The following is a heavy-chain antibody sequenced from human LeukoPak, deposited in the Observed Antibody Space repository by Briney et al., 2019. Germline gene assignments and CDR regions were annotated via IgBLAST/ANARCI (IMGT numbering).Heavy chain of an antibody. CDR2: FYTSGST. Sequence: SETLSLTCTVSGGSISSGTYYWSWIRQPAGKGLEWIGRFYTSGSTNYNPSLKSRVTISVDTSKNQFSLKLSSVTAADTAVYYCARGPLRYFARPGFDYWGQGTLVTVSS. CDR3: ARGPLRYFARPGFDY. J-gene: IGHJ4*02. CDR1: GGSISSGTYY. D-gene: IGHD3-9*01. V-gene: IGHV4-61*02.